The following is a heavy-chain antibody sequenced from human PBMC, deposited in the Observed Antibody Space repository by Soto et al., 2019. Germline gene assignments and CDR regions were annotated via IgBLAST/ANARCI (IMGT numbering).Heavy chain of an antibody. Sequence: SQTLSLTCAISGDSDSSNSAAWNWIRQSPSRGLEWLGRTYYRSKWFNEYALSVKSRITINPDTSKNRFSLQLNSVTPEDTALYYCARTSGYFDVWGQGTTVTVSS. J-gene: IGHJ6*02. CDR1: GDSDSSNSAA. CDR3: ARTSGYFDV. D-gene: IGHD6-13*01. V-gene: IGHV6-1*01. CDR2: TYYRSKWFN.